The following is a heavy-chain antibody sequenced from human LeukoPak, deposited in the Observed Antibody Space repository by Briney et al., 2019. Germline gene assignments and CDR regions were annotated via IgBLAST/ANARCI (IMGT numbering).Heavy chain of an antibody. CDR2: ISGSGGST. V-gene: IGHV3-23*01. J-gene: IGHJ4*02. CDR1: GFTFSSYA. Sequence: QPGGSLRLSCAASGFTFSSYAMSWVRQAPGKGLEWVSAISGSGGSTYYADSVKGRFTISRDNAKNSLYLQMNGLRAEDTAVYYCTRLSSGNDYPFDHWGQGTLVTVSS. CDR3: TRLSSGNDYPFDH. D-gene: IGHD5-12*01.